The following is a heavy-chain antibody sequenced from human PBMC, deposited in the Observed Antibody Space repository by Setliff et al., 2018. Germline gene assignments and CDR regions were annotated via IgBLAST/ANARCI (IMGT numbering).Heavy chain of an antibody. V-gene: IGHV1-8*02. J-gene: IGHJ6*02. CDR3: ARGRERDYNFWSGYYTYYYYGMDV. D-gene: IGHD3-3*01. CDR2: MNAHSGNS. CDR1: GYTFTSHA. Sequence: ASVKVSCKASGYTFTSHAMHWVRQAPGQGLEWMGWMNAHSGNSGCAQKFQGRVTMTRDTSTSTAYMELRSLRSDDTAVYYCARGRERDYNFWSGYYTYYYYGMDVWGQGTTVTVSS.